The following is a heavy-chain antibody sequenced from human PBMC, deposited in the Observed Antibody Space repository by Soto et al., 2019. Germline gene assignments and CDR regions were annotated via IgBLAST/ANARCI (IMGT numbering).Heavy chain of an antibody. J-gene: IGHJ4*02. V-gene: IGHV4-4*02. CDR3: ARGGFKLFDY. D-gene: IGHD5-12*01. CDR2: VFHTGST. CDR1: GGSISSDNW. Sequence: PSETLSLTCAVSGGSISSDNWWTWVRQPPGKGLEWLGEVFHTGSTTYNPSLKNRVTISLDKSKNQFSLKLTSVTAADTAVYYCARGGFKLFDYWGQGTLVTVSS.